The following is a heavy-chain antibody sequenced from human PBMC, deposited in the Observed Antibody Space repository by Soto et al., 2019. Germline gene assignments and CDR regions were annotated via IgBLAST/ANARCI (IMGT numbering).Heavy chain of an antibody. V-gene: IGHV4-34*01. CDR2: INHSGST. D-gene: IGHD2-15*01. Sequence: QVQLQQWGAGLLKPSETLSLTCAVYGGSFSGYYWSWIRQPPGKGLEWIGEINHSGSTNYNPSLKSRVTISVDTSKNQFSLKLSSVTAADTAVYYCARGRVVVAATINRFDPWGQGTLVTVSS. CDR3: ARGRVVVAATINRFDP. CDR1: GGSFSGYY. J-gene: IGHJ5*02.